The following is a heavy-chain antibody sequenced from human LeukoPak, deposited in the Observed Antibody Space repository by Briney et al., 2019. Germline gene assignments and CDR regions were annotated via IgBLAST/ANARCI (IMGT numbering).Heavy chain of an antibody. D-gene: IGHD3-10*01. CDR3: ERGPRYSYGWASYYTGLFDS. J-gene: IGHJ4*02. V-gene: IGHV3-74*01. Sequence: GGSLRLSCAASGFTFSSYWMHWVRQAPGKGLVWVSRINTDGGSTNYVDSVKGRFTISRDNAKSTLYVQMNSLRAEDTAVYYCERGPRYSYGWASYYTGLFDSWGQGTLVTVSS. CDR2: INTDGGST. CDR1: GFTFSSYW.